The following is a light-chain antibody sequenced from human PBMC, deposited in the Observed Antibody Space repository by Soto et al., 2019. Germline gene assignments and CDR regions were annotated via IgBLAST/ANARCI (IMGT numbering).Light chain of an antibody. CDR2: GNS. CDR3: QAYYSSLSGYV. V-gene: IGLV1-40*01. CDR1: SSNIGAGYD. J-gene: IGLJ1*01. Sequence: QSVLTQPPSVSGAPGQRVTISCTGSSSNIGAGYDVHWYQQLPGTAPKLLIYGNSNRPSGVTDRFSGSKSGTSASLAITGLQAEEEAAYYCQAYYSSLSGYVFGTGTKLTVL.